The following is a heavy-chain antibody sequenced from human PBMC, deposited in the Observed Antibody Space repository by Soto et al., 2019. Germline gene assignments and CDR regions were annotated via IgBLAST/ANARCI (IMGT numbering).Heavy chain of an antibody. D-gene: IGHD1-26*01. V-gene: IGHV3-15*01. CDR3: TTYSGAAFEY. Sequence: PGGSLRLSCAASGFTFNNAWMNWVRQAPGKGLEWVGRIKSKTDGGTTDYAAPVKGRFTTSRDDSKNMVDLQMSSLKTEDTAVYYCTTYSGAAFEYWGQGALVTVSS. CDR2: IKSKTDGGTT. J-gene: IGHJ4*02. CDR1: GFTFNNAW.